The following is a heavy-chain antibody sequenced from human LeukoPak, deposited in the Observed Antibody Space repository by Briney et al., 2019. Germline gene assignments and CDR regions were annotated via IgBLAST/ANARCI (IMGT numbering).Heavy chain of an antibody. Sequence: PSETLSLSCTVSGGSISSSSYYWGWIRQPPGKGLEWIGTIYYNEAHQSNPSLKSRVTKSLDTSRNQFSLKLSPETAADTAVYYCARRSTYYYGSGSRKHNWFDPWGQGTLVTVSS. CDR1: GGSISSSSYY. D-gene: IGHD3-10*01. J-gene: IGHJ5*02. CDR2: IYYNEAH. V-gene: IGHV4-39*01. CDR3: ARRSTYYYGSGSRKHNWFDP.